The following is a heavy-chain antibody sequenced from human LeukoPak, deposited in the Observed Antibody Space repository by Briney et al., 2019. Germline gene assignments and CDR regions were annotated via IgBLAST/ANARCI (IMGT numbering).Heavy chain of an antibody. J-gene: IGHJ4*02. D-gene: IGHD3-10*01. CDR3: AREWEQWFGIDY. CDR2: ISSSGSTI. V-gene: IGHV3-48*03. CDR1: GFTFSSYE. Sequence: GGSLRLSCAASGFTFSSYEMNWGRQAPGKGLEWVSYISSSGSTIYYADSVKGRFTISRDNAKNSLYLQMNSLRAEDTAVYYCAREWEQWFGIDYWGQGTLVTVSS.